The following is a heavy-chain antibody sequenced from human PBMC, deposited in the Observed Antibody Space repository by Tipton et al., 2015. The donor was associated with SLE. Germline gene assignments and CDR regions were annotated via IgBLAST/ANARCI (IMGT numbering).Heavy chain of an antibody. CDR1: GGSIRSYF. CDR3: AREGEVWGGALDY. CDR2: IYYTGRT. V-gene: IGHV4-59*01. Sequence: TLSLTCIVSGGSIRSYFWCWIRQPPGKGLEWIGYIYYTGRTNYNPSFKSRVTISVDTSKNQFSLKLNSVTVADTAVYYCAREGEVWGGALDYWGQGTLVTVSS. D-gene: IGHD3-16*01. J-gene: IGHJ4*02.